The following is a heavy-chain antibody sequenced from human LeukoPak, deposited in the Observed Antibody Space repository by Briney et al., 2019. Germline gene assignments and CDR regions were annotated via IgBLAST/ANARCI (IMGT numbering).Heavy chain of an antibody. D-gene: IGHD4-17*01. V-gene: IGHV4-34*01. CDR2: INHSGST. CDR1: GGSFSGYY. J-gene: IGHJ4*02. CDR3: ARGVHDYGASLGY. Sequence: SETPSLTCAVYGGSFSGYYWNWIRRPPGKGLEWIGEINHSGSTNYNPSLKSRVTISVDTSKNQFSLKLSSVTAADTAVYYCARGVHDYGASLGYWGQGTLVTVSS.